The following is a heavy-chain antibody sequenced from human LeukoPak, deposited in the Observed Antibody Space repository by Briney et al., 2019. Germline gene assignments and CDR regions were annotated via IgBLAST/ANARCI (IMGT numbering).Heavy chain of an antibody. V-gene: IGHV1-18*01. D-gene: IGHD3-22*01. Sequence: GASVKVSCKASGYTFTSYGISWVRQAPGQGLEWMGWISAYNGNTNYAQKHQGRVTMTTDTSTSTAYMELRSLRSDDTAVYYCARDHYYDSTTRFDYWGQGTLVTVSS. CDR2: ISAYNGNT. CDR1: GYTFTSYG. CDR3: ARDHYYDSTTRFDY. J-gene: IGHJ4*02.